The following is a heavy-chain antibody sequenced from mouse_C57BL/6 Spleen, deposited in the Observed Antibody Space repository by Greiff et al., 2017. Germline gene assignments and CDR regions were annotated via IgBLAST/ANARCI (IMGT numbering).Heavy chain of an antibody. D-gene: IGHD2-5*01. V-gene: IGHV1-15*01. Sequence: VQLQESGAELVRPGASVTLSCKASGYTFTDYEMHWVKQTPVHGLEWIGAIDPETGGTAYNQKFKGKAILTADKSSSTAYMELRSLTSEDSAVYYCTRSSNYPYYYAMDYWGQGTSVTVSS. CDR2: IDPETGGT. CDR3: TRSSNYPYYYAMDY. CDR1: GYTFTDYE. J-gene: IGHJ4*01.